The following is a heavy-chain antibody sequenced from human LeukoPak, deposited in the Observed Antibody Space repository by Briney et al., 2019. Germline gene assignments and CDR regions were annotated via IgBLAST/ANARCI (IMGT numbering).Heavy chain of an antibody. Sequence: GGSLRLSCAASGFPLTNYAISWVRQAPGKGLEWGSAISASGSTYYADSVKRHFTISRDNSRNTLYLQMNSLRAEDTAVYYCARSGVAATPRTSDCWGQGTLVTVSS. CDR3: ARSGVAATPRTSDC. D-gene: IGHD2-15*01. CDR1: GFPLTNYA. V-gene: IGHV3-23*01. CDR2: ISASGST. J-gene: IGHJ4*02.